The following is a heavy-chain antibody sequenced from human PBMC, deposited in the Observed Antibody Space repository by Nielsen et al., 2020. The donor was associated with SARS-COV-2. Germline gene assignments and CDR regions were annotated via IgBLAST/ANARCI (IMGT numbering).Heavy chain of an antibody. D-gene: IGHD1-1*01. J-gene: IGHJ3*02. Sequence: SVKVSCKASGYTFTYRYLHWVRQAHSQALEWMGWITPFNGNTNYAQKFQDRVTITRDRSMSTAYMELSSLRSEDTAMYYCARRNDDGAFDIWGQGTMVTVSS. V-gene: IGHV1-45*03. CDR3: ARRNDDGAFDI. CDR2: ITPFNGNT. CDR1: GYTFTYRY.